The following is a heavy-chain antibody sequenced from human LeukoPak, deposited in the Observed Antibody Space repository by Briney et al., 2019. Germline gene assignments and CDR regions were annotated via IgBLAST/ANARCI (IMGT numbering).Heavy chain of an antibody. V-gene: IGHV1-18*01. CDR1: GYTFTSYG. D-gene: IGHD6-6*01. Sequence: ASVKVSCKASGYTFTSYGISWVRQAPGQGLEWMGWISAYNGNTNYAQKLQGRVTMTTDTSTSTAYMELSSLRSEDTAVYYCAGLVTMSSSAGVAGWFDPWGQGTLVTVSS. CDR3: AGLVTMSSSAGVAGWFDP. CDR2: ISAYNGNT. J-gene: IGHJ5*02.